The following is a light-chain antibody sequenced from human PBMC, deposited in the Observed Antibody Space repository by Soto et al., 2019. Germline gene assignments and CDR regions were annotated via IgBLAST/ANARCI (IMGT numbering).Light chain of an antibody. CDR2: GAS. Sequence: SCGASQSVSSNLAWYQQKPGQAPRLLIYGASTRATGIPARFSGSGSGTEFTLTISSLQSEDFAVYYCQQYNNWRRTFGQGTKVDIK. CDR3: QQYNNWRRT. CDR1: QSVSSN. V-gene: IGKV3-15*01. J-gene: IGKJ1*01.